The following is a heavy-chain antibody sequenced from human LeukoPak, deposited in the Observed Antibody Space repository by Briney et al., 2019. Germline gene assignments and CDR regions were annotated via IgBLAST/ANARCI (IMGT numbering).Heavy chain of an antibody. CDR3: ASPGGSGSYYNF. D-gene: IGHD3-10*01. J-gene: IGHJ4*02. CDR2: INHSGST. CDR1: GGSFSGYY. Sequence: SETLSLTCAVYGGSFSGYYWSWIRQPPGKGLEWIGEINHSGSTNYNPSLKSRVTISVDTSKSQFSLKLGSVTAADTAVYYCASPGGSGSYYNFWGQGTLVTASS. V-gene: IGHV4-34*01.